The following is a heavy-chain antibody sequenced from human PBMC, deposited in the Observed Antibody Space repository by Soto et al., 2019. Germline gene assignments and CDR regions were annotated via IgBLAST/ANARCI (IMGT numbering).Heavy chain of an antibody. CDR3: ARTTSAGTINYYYYMDV. CDR1: GGTFSSYT. J-gene: IGHJ6*03. V-gene: IGHV1-69*02. D-gene: IGHD1-1*01. Sequence: QVQLVQSGAEVKKPGSSVKVSCKASGGTFSSYTISWVRQAPGQGLEWMGRIIPILGIANYAQKFQGRVTITADKSTSTAYMELSSLRSEDTAVYYCARTTSAGTINYYYYMDVWGKGTTVTVSS. CDR2: IIPILGIA.